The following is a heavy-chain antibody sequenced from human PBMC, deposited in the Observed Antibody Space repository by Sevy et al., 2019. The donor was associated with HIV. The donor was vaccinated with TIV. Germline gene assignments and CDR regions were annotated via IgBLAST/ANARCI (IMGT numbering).Heavy chain of an antibody. Sequence: GGCLRLSCAASGFTFSSYEMNCVRQAPGKGLEWVSYISSSGSTIYYADSVKGRFTISRDNAKNSLYLQMNSLRAEDTAVDYCARDSYVDRSMLGFYGMDVWGQGTLVTVSS. CDR3: ARDSYVDRSMLGFYGMDV. J-gene: IGHJ6*02. D-gene: IGHD5-18*01. CDR2: ISSSGSTI. CDR1: GFTFSSYE. V-gene: IGHV3-48*03.